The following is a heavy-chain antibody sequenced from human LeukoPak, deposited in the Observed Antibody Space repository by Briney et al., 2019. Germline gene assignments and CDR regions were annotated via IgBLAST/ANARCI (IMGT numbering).Heavy chain of an antibody. V-gene: IGHV3-64*01. Sequence: GGSLRLSCAASGFTFSDYGMYWVRQAPGKGLEHVSGISSNGIYTYYANSVKGRFTISRDNSKNTLYLQMGSLRAEDMAVYYCARGPTVITFNALDVWGQGTMVTVSS. CDR3: ARGPTVITFNALDV. CDR1: GFTFSDYG. CDR2: ISSNGIYT. D-gene: IGHD4-17*01. J-gene: IGHJ3*01.